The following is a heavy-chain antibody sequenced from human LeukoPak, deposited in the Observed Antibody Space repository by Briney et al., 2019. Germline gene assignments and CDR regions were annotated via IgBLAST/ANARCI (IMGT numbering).Heavy chain of an antibody. J-gene: IGHJ4*02. D-gene: IGHD1-7*01. Sequence: PSETLSLTCTVSGGSISSYYWTWIRQPPGKGLEWIGYIYYSGSTNYNPSLKSRVTISVDTSKNQFSLKLSSVTAADTAVYYCARETWNYGPFDYWGQGTLVTVSS. CDR1: GGSISSYY. V-gene: IGHV4-59*01. CDR3: ARETWNYGPFDY. CDR2: IYYSGST.